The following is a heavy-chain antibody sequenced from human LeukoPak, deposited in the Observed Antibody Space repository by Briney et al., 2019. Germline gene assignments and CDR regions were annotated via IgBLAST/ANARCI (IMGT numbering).Heavy chain of an antibody. V-gene: IGHV4-34*01. CDR3: ARAVVVAATPGYFDY. J-gene: IGHJ4*02. CDR1: GFTVSSNY. Sequence: GSLRLSCEGTGFTVSSNYMSWIRQPPGKGLEWIGEINHSGSTNYNPSLKSRVTISVDTSKNQFSLKLSSVTAADTAVYYCARAVVVAATPGYFDYWGQGTLVTVSS. D-gene: IGHD2-15*01. CDR2: INHSGST.